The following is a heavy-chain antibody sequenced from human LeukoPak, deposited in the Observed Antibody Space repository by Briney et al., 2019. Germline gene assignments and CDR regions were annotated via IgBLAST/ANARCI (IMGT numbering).Heavy chain of an antibody. CDR3: ASAGSGLY. D-gene: IGHD6-19*01. Sequence: GGSLRLSCAASGFDFSAYWLSWVRQAPGKGLEWLANIKQDGSETYYVDSVKGRFTISRDNAKNSLYLQMHSLRDEDTAVYYCASAGSGLYWGQGTLVTVSS. J-gene: IGHJ4*02. CDR1: GFDFSAYW. V-gene: IGHV3-7*02. CDR2: IKQDGSET.